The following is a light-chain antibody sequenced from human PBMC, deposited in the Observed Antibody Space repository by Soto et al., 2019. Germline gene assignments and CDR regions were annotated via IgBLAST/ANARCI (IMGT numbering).Light chain of an antibody. CDR3: CSYAGSRTHVL. J-gene: IGLJ2*01. Sequence: QSALTQPASVSGSPGQSITISCIGTSSDVGSYNLVSWYQQHPGKDPKVLIYEVSERPSGVSNRFSGSKSGNTASLTISGRQADDEAAYYCCSYAGSRTHVLFGGGTKLTVL. CDR1: SSDVGSYNL. V-gene: IGLV2-23*02. CDR2: EVS.